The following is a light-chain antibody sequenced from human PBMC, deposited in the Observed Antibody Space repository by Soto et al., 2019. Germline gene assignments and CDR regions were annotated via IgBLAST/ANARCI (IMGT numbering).Light chain of an antibody. CDR2: DVS. CDR3: NSYTTSNTRQIV. V-gene: IGLV2-14*01. Sequence: QSELTQPAYVSGSPGQSITISCIGTSSDVGGYNYVSWYQQHPGKAPKFMIYDVSNRPSGVSTRFSGSKSGNTASLTISGLQAEDEADYYCNSYTTSNTRQIVFGTGTKVTVL. J-gene: IGLJ1*01. CDR1: SSDVGGYNY.